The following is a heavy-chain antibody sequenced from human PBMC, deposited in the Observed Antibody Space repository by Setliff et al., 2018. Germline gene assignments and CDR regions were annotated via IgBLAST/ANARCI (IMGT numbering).Heavy chain of an antibody. CDR2: ISPSGST. Sequence: PSETLSLTCSVSGASITSGGFYWTWIRQPAGKGLEWIGHISPSGSTTYNPSVKSRVTISRDTSKNHFSLKLDSVTAADTALYYCARXPSSGAYWNPRQFXSDYWARGTLVTVSS. V-gene: IGHV4-61*09. CDR3: ARXPSSGAYWNPRQFXSDY. J-gene: IGHJ4*02. D-gene: IGHD1-26*01. CDR1: GASITSGGFY.